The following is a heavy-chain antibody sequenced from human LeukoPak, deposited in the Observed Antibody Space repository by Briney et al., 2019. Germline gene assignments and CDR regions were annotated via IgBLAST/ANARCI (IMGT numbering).Heavy chain of an antibody. V-gene: IGHV3-21*04. CDR2: ISTAGNTM. J-gene: IGHJ6*03. CDR3: AKNGDQGAYCSGGTCYPYYYYNMDV. CDR1: GFTFSSYS. Sequence: GGSLRLSCAASGFTFSSYSMNWVRQAPGKGPEWVSSISTAGNTMYYADSVKGRFTISRDNAKNLLYLQMNSLRAEDTAIYSCAKNGDQGAYCSGGTCYPYYYYNMDVWGKGTTVTISS. D-gene: IGHD2-15*01.